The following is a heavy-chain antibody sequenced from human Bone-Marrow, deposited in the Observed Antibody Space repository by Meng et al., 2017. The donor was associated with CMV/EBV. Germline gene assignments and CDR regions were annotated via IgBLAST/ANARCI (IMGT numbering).Heavy chain of an antibody. Sequence: ASVKVSCKASEYTFIGYYIHWVRQAPGQGLEWMGWINPNSGGTNYAQKLQGRVTMTRDTSTSTAYMELSSLRSDDTAVYYCARADDLAEFCGSMTCYHGFDLWGQGTLVNVAS. CDR2: INPNSGGT. CDR1: EYTFIGYY. J-gene: IGHJ4*02. V-gene: IGHV1-2*02. CDR3: ARADDLAEFCGSMTCYHGFDL. D-gene: IGHD2-2*01.